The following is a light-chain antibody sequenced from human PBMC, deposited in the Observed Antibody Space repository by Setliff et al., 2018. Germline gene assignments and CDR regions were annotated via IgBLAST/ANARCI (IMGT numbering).Light chain of an antibody. CDR1: SSDVGGYNY. CDR3: SSYAGSNTPYG. Sequence: QSVLTQPASVSGSPGQSITISCTETSSDVGGYNYVSWYQQHPGKAPKLMIYEVSKRPSGVPDRFSGSKSGNTASLTVSGLQAEDEADYYCSSYAGSNTPYGFGTGTKVTVL. J-gene: IGLJ1*01. V-gene: IGLV2-8*01. CDR2: EVS.